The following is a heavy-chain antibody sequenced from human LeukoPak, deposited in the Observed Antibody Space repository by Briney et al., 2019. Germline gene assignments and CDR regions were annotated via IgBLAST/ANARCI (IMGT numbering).Heavy chain of an antibody. V-gene: IGHV6-1*01. D-gene: IGHD1-14*01. CDR2: TYYRSKWYN. CDR3: ARVFRSGFDS. CDR1: GDSVSSNSAA. Sequence: ASQTLSLTCALSGDSVSSNSAAWNWIRQSPSRGLEWLGRTYYRSKWYNDYAVSVKSRIIINPDTSKNHFSLQLKSVTPEDTAVYYCARVFRSGFDSWGQGTLVTVSS. J-gene: IGHJ4*02.